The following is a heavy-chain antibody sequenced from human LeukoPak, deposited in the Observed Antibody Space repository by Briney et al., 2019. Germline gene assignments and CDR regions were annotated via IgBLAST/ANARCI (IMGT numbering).Heavy chain of an antibody. D-gene: IGHD3/OR15-3a*01. CDR3: ARFRTGRAFDI. CDR2: INPSGDST. CDR1: GYTFSSYY. Sequence: GASVKVSCKASGYTFSSYYMHWVRQAPGQGLEWMGIINPSGDSTSYAQKFQGRVTMTRDTSTSIVYMDLSSLRSEDTAMYYCARFRTGRAFDIWGQGTMVTVS. V-gene: IGHV1-46*01. J-gene: IGHJ3*02.